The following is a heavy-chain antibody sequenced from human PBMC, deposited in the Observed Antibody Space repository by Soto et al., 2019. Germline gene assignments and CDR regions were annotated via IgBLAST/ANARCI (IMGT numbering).Heavy chain of an antibody. CDR2: IKQDGREK. CDR3: AGDGVRNGAYNGWLDP. J-gene: IGHJ5*02. CDR1: GFSFSSYW. Sequence: GGSLRLSCAASGFSFSSYWMTWIRQTPGKGLEWVANIKQDGREKYYVASVKGRFTISRDNDKNLLYLQMDSLTPDDTAVYYCAGDGVRNGAYNGWLDPWGQGTLVTVSS. D-gene: IGHD3-16*01. V-gene: IGHV3-7*03.